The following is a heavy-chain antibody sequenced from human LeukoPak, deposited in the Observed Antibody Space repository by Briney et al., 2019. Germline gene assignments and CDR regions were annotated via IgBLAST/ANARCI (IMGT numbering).Heavy chain of an antibody. J-gene: IGHJ4*02. V-gene: IGHV4-31*03. Sequence: SETLSLTCTVSGGSISSGGYYWSWIRQHPGKGLEWIGYIYYSGSTYYNPSLKSRVTISVDTSKNQLSLKLSSVTAADTAVYYCARGLKASTVTTDWGQGTLVTVSS. CDR1: GGSISSGGYY. CDR3: ARGLKASTVTTD. CDR2: IYYSGST. D-gene: IGHD4-17*01.